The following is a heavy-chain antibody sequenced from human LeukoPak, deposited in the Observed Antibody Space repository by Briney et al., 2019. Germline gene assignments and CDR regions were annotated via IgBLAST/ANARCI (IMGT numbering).Heavy chain of an antibody. D-gene: IGHD5-18*01. CDR3: ARVRGYSYGSDAFDI. J-gene: IGHJ3*02. CDR2: IYYSGST. Sequence: SETLSLTCTVSGGSISSYYWSWIRQPPGKGLEWIGYIYYSGSTNYNPSLKSRVTISVGTSKNQFSLMLTSVTAADTAVFYCARVRGYSYGSDAFDIWGQGTMVTVSS. CDR1: GGSISSYY. V-gene: IGHV4-59*01.